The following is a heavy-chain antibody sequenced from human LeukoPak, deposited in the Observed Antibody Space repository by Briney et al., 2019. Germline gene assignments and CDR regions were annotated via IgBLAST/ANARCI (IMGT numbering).Heavy chain of an antibody. CDR1: GYSLTNYW. Sequence: GESLKISCQGSGYSLTNYWIGWVRQMPGKGLEWMVILYSGDSDTRYSPSPQGPVTISGDKSINTAYLQWSSLKASDTAMYYCARALSSWSHIDYWGQGTLVSVSS. D-gene: IGHD6-13*01. J-gene: IGHJ4*02. CDR3: ARALSSWSHIDY. V-gene: IGHV5-51*01. CDR2: LYSGDSDT.